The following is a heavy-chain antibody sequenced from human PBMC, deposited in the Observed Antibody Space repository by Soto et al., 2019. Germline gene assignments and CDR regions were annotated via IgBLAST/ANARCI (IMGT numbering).Heavy chain of an antibody. J-gene: IGHJ4*02. CDR2: IYYSGST. V-gene: IGHV4-30-4*01. CDR3: ARGFYDFWSGYLDY. CDR1: GGSISSGDYY. D-gene: IGHD3-3*01. Sequence: SETLSLTCTVSGGSISSGDYYWSWIRQPPGKGLEWIGYIYYSGSTYYNPSLKSRVTISVDTSKNQFSLKLSSVTAADTAVYYCARGFYDFWSGYLDYWGQGTLVTVSS.